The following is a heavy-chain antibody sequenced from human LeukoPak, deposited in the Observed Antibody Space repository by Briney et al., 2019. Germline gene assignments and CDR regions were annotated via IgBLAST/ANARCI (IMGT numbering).Heavy chain of an antibody. Sequence: ASVKVSCKASGYTFTSYYMHWVRQAPGQGLEWMGIINPSGGSTSYAQKFQGRVTMTRDTSTSTVYMELSSLRSEDTAVYYCAIVDTAMVTGNWFDPWGQGTLVTVSS. CDR3: AIVDTAMVTGNWFDP. J-gene: IGHJ5*02. D-gene: IGHD5-18*01. CDR2: INPSGGST. CDR1: GYTFTSYY. V-gene: IGHV1-46*01.